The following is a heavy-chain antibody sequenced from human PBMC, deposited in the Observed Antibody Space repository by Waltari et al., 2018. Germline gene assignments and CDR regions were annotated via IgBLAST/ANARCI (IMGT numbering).Heavy chain of an antibody. CDR1: GGSISSSSYY. CDR3: AMSLAAAGTWD. J-gene: IGHJ4*02. V-gene: IGHV4-39*07. D-gene: IGHD6-13*01. CDR2: IYYSGST. Sequence: QLQLQESGPGLVKPSETLSLTCTVPGGSISSSSYYWGWIRQPPGKGLEWIGSIYYSGSTYYNPSLKSRVTISVDTSKNQFSLKLSSVTAADTAVYYCAMSLAAAGTWDWGQGTLVTVSS.